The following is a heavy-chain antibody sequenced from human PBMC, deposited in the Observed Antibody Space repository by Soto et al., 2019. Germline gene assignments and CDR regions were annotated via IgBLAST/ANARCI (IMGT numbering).Heavy chain of an antibody. V-gene: IGHV3-23*01. D-gene: IGHD1-26*01. Sequence: HPGGSLRLSCAASGFTFSSYAMSWVRQSPGKGLEWVSAISGSGGSTYYADSVKGRFTISRDNSKNTLYLQMNSLRAEDTAVYYCAKRVLLGRRWELPSFFDYWGQGTLVTVSS. J-gene: IGHJ4*02. CDR3: AKRVLLGRRWELPSFFDY. CDR1: GFTFSSYA. CDR2: ISGSGGST.